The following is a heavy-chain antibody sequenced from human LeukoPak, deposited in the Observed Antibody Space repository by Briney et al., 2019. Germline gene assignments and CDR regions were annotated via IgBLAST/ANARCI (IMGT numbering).Heavy chain of an antibody. J-gene: IGHJ4*02. V-gene: IGHV3-30-3*01. Sequence: GGSLRLSCAASGFTFSSYAMHWVRKPPGKGLEWVAVISYDGSNKYYADSVKGRFTISRDNSKNTLYLQMNSLRAEDTAVYYCAREAASIVLDYWGQGTLVTVSS. D-gene: IGHD2-15*01. CDR2: ISYDGSNK. CDR1: GFTFSSYA. CDR3: AREAASIVLDY.